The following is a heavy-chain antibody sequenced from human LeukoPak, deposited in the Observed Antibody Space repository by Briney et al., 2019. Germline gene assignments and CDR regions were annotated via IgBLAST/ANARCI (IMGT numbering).Heavy chain of an antibody. D-gene: IGHD5-24*01. CDR3: ARGGDGYTDAFDI. Sequence: SETLSLTCAVYGGSFSGYYWSWIRQPPGKGLEWIGEINHSGSTNYNPSLKSRVTISVDTSKTQFSLKLSSVTAADTAVYYCARGGDGYTDAFDIWGQGTMVTVSS. CDR2: INHSGST. J-gene: IGHJ3*02. CDR1: GGSFSGYY. V-gene: IGHV4-34*01.